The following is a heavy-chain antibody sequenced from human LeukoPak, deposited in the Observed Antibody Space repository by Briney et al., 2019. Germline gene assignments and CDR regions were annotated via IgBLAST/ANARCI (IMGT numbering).Heavy chain of an antibody. CDR1: GYTFTGYY. V-gene: IGHV1-2*06. J-gene: IGHJ4*02. CDR2: INPNSGGT. Sequence: GASVKVSCTASGYTFTGYYMHWVRQAPGQGLEWMGRINPNSGGTNYAQKFQGRVTMTRDTSISTAYMELSRLRSEDTAVYYCATGGSGWFTYYFDYWGQGTLVTVSS. CDR3: ATGGSGWFTYYFDY. D-gene: IGHD6-19*01.